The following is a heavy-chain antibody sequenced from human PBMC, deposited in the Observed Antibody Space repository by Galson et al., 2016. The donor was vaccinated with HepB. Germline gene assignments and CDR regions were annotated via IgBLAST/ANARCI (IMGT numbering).Heavy chain of an antibody. CDR1: GSSFTSYW. V-gene: IGHV5-51*01. Sequence: QSGAEVKKPGESLRISCKASGSSFTSYWIGWVRQMPGRGLEWMGIIYPGDSDTRYSPSFQGQVTISADKSNSTAYLQWSSLKASDTAMYYCARQTIPDYYYYYGMDVWGQGTTVTVSS. CDR2: IYPGDSDT. J-gene: IGHJ6*02. D-gene: IGHD1-7*01. CDR3: ARQTIPDYYYYYGMDV.